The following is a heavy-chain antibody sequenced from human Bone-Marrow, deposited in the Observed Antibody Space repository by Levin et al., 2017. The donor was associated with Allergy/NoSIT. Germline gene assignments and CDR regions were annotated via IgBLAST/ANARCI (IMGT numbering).Heavy chain of an antibody. Sequence: SGPTLVKPTQTLTLTCTFSGFSLSTSGMRVSWIRQPPGKALEWLARIDWDDDKFYSTSLKTRLTISKDTSKNQVVLTMTNMDPVDTATYYCARTNPYSSSWYPAFDIWGQGTMVTVSS. J-gene: IGHJ3*02. V-gene: IGHV2-70*04. D-gene: IGHD6-13*01. CDR1: GFSLSTSGMR. CDR3: ARTNPYSSSWYPAFDI. CDR2: IDWDDDK.